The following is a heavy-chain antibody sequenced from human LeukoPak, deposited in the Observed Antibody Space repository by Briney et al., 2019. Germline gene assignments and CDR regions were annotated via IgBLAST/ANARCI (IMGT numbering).Heavy chain of an antibody. CDR2: ISAYNGNT. V-gene: IGHV1-18*01. D-gene: IGHD3-22*01. Sequence: GASVKVSCKASGYTFTSYGISWVRQAPGQGLEWMGWISAYNGNTNYAQKLQGRVTMTTDTSTSTAYMELRSLRSDDTAVYYCARDREYYDSSGYYLLDYWGQGTLVTVSS. J-gene: IGHJ4*02. CDR1: GYTFTSYG. CDR3: ARDREYYDSSGYYLLDY.